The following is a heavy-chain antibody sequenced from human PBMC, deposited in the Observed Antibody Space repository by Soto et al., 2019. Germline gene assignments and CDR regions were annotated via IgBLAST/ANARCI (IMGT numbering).Heavy chain of an antibody. CDR2: IIPIFGTA. D-gene: IGHD2-15*01. CDR3: ARDPDYCSGGSCYSEAGYYGMDV. CDR1: GGTFSSYA. Sequence: SVKVYCKASGGTFSSYAISWVRQAPGQGLEWMGGIIPIFGTANYAQKFQGRVTITADESTSTAYMELSSLRSEDTAVYYCARDPDYCSGGSCYSEAGYYGMDVWGQGTTVTVSS. J-gene: IGHJ6*02. V-gene: IGHV1-69*13.